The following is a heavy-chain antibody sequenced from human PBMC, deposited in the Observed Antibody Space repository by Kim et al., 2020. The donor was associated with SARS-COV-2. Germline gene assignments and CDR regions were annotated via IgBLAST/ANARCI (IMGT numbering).Heavy chain of an antibody. CDR1: GGTFSSYA. D-gene: IGHD3-10*01. Sequence: SVKVSCKAXGGTFSSYAISWVRQAPGQGLEWMGGIIPIFGTANYAQKFQGRVTITADESTSTAYMELSSLRSEDTAVYYCARNPFGGEDAFDIWGQGTMVTVSS. J-gene: IGHJ3*02. CDR3: ARNPFGGEDAFDI. CDR2: IIPIFGTA. V-gene: IGHV1-69*13.